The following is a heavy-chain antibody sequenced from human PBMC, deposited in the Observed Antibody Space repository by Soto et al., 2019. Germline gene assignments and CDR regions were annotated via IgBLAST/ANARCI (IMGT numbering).Heavy chain of an antibody. J-gene: IGHJ4*02. CDR1: GGSISSSSYY. CDR3: ARHDWGKSGAGIAAAGTQY. D-gene: IGHD6-13*01. CDR2: IYYSGST. Sequence: SETLSLTCTVSGGSISSSSYYWGWIRQPPGKGLEWIGSIYYSGSTYYNPSLKSRVTISVDTSKNQFSLKLSSVTAADTAVYYCARHDWGKSGAGIAAAGTQYWGQGTLVTVSS. V-gene: IGHV4-39*01.